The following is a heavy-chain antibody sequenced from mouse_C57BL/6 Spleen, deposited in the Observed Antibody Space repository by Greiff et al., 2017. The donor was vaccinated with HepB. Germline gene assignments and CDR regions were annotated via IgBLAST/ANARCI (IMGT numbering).Heavy chain of an antibody. D-gene: IGHD1-1*01. CDR3: ARRGSSYEGFAY. CDR1: GYTFTSYW. Sequence: QVQLKQPGAELVRPGSSVKLSCKASGYTFTSYWMHWVKQRPIQGLEWIGNIDPSDSETHYNQKFKDKATLTVDKSSSTAYMQLSSLTSEDAAVYYCARRGSSYEGFAYWGQGTLVTVS. V-gene: IGHV1-52*01. CDR2: IDPSDSET. J-gene: IGHJ3*01.